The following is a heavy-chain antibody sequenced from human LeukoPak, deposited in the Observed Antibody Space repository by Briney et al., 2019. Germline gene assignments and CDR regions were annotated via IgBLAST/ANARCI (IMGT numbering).Heavy chain of an antibody. Sequence: GESLRLSCAASGFTFSSYWMSWVRQAPGKGLEWVANIKQDGSEKYYVDSVKGRFTISRDNAKNSLYLQMNSLRAEDTAVYYCARVRIVWFGSEIYYFDYWGQGTLVTVSS. J-gene: IGHJ4*02. CDR1: GFTFSSYW. CDR3: ARVRIVWFGSEIYYFDY. D-gene: IGHD3-10*01. CDR2: IKQDGSEK. V-gene: IGHV3-7*03.